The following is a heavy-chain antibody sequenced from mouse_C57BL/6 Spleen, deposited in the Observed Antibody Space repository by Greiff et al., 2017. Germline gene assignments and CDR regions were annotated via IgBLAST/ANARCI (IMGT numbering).Heavy chain of an antibody. CDR3: VRHRGDYDGFAY. Sequence: EVKVVESGGGLVQPKGSLKLSCAASGFSFNTYAMNWVRQAPGKGLEWVARIRSKSNNYATYYADSVKDRFTISRDDSESMLYLQMNNLKTEDTAMYYCVRHRGDYDGFAYWGQGTLVTVSA. D-gene: IGHD2-4*01. CDR1: GFSFNTYA. CDR2: IRSKSNNYAT. J-gene: IGHJ3*01. V-gene: IGHV10-1*01.